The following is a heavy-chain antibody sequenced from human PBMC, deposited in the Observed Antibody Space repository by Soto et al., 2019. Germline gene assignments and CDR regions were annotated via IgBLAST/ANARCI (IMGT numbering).Heavy chain of an antibody. CDR1: GGTLTNFINYP. Sequence: QMQLVQSGAEVKKPGSSVKVSCKASGGTLTNFINYPINWVRQAPGHGLEWMGGIVPNIGTVNYAQKFQGRVTITADKSTGTAYMELSSLRSEDTALYYCARRATGGFLRYFDNWGQGTLVTVSS. D-gene: IGHD2-8*02. CDR3: ARRATGGFLRYFDN. V-gene: IGHV1-69*06. CDR2: IVPNIGTV. J-gene: IGHJ4*02.